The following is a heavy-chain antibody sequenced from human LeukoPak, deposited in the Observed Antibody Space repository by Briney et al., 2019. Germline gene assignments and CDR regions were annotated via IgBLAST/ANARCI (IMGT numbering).Heavy chain of an antibody. V-gene: IGHV4-59*01. J-gene: IGHJ3*02. CDR1: GGSISSYY. Sequence: SETLSLTCNVSGGSISSYYWSWIRQPPGKGLEWIGYIYYSGSTNYNPSLKSRVTISVDTSKNQFSLKLSSVTAADTAVYYCARDMGEDFWSGQGPNDAFDIWGQGTMVTVSS. CDR2: IYYSGST. CDR3: ARDMGEDFWSGQGPNDAFDI. D-gene: IGHD3-3*01.